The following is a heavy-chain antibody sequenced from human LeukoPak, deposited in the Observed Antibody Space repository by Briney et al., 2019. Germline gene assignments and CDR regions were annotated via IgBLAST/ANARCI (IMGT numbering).Heavy chain of an antibody. CDR2: VKSKTDGGTT. CDR3: TTRLVTGAFDI. V-gene: IGHV3-15*01. Sequence: GGSLRLSCAASGFTFINAWMTWVRQAPGKGLEWVGRVKSKTDGGTTDYAAPVKGRFTISRDDSKNMLFLQMNSLKTEDTAVYYCTTRLVTGAFDIWGHGTMVTVSS. D-gene: IGHD4-23*01. J-gene: IGHJ3*02. CDR1: GFTFINAW.